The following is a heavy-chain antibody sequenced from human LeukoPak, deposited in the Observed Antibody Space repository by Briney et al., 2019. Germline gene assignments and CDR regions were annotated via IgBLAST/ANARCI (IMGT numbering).Heavy chain of an antibody. Sequence: GSLRLSCVASDFTFSTYWMSWVRQAPGKGLEWMANIKYDGSEKYYVDSVKGRFTISRDNAKNSVHLQMNSLRAEDTAVYYCARVKKSYGYWDYWGQGTLVTVSS. J-gene: IGHJ4*02. D-gene: IGHD3-16*01. CDR1: DFTFSTYW. CDR2: IKYDGSEK. CDR3: ARVKKSYGYWDY. V-gene: IGHV3-7*01.